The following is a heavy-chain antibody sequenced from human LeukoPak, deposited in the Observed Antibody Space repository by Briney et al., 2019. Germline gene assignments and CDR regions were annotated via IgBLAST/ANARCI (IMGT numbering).Heavy chain of an antibody. CDR3: ARAGVVTAMLDY. V-gene: IGHV4-31*03. CDR1: GGSISSGGYY. Sequence: SQTLSLTCTVSGGSISSGGYYWSWIRQHPGKGLEWIGYIYYSGSIYYNPSLKSRVTISVDTSKNQFSLKLSSVTAADTAVYYCARAGVVTAMLDYWGQGTLVTVSS. J-gene: IGHJ4*02. CDR2: IYYSGSI. D-gene: IGHD2-21*02.